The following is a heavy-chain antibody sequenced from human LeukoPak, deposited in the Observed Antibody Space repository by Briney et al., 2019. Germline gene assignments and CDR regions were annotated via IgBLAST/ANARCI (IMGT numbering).Heavy chain of an antibody. Sequence: GGSLRLSCAASGFTFSSYAMSWVRQAPGKGLEWVSGISRSGGSTYYADSVKGRFTISRDNSKNTLYLQMNSLRVEDTAVYYCARDSRSFTVMITEPRKNLVDYWGQGTLVTVSS. J-gene: IGHJ4*02. V-gene: IGHV3-23*01. CDR1: GFTFSSYA. D-gene: IGHD3-16*01. CDR2: ISRSGGST. CDR3: ARDSRSFTVMITEPRKNLVDY.